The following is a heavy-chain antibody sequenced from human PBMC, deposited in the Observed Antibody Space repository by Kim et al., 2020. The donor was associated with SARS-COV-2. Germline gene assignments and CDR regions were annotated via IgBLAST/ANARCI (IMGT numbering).Heavy chain of an antibody. CDR1: GGSLSSPDFY. CDR3: ARGFWSGYYGTNWFDS. CDR2: ISYTGST. Sequence: SETLSLTCTVSGGSLSSPDFYWSWLRQLPGKGLEWMGYISYTGSTFFSPVLKSRITLSIDTSKNQFSLKLTSVTAADTAVYYCARGFWSGYYGTNWFDS. J-gene: IGHJ5*01. V-gene: IGHV4-30-4*01. D-gene: IGHD3-3*01.